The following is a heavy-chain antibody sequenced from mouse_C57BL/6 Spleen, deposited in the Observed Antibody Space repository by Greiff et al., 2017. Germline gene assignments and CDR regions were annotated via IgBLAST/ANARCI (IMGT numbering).Heavy chain of an antibody. Sequence: VQLLQPGAELVMPGASVKLSCKASGYTFTSYWMHWVKQRPGQGLEWIGEIDPSDSSTNYNQKFKGKSTLTVDKSSSTAYMQRSSLTSEDSAVYNCARRGYSKRYFNVWGTGTTVTVSS. J-gene: IGHJ1*03. D-gene: IGHD2-5*01. CDR3: ARRGYSKRYFNV. V-gene: IGHV1-69*01. CDR1: GYTFTSYW. CDR2: IDPSDSST.